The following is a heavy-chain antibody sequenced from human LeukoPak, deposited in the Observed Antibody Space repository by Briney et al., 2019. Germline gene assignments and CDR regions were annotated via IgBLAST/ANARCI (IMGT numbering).Heavy chain of an antibody. D-gene: IGHD5-24*01. CDR1: GFTFSSYG. Sequence: PGGSLRLSCAGSGFTFSSYGMNWVRQAPGKGLEWVSYISSTGSTILYADSVKGRFTLSRDNAKNSLFLQMHSLRAEDTAVYYCAKVRGGGYHDCWGQGTLVTVSS. CDR3: AKVRGGGYHDC. J-gene: IGHJ4*02. CDR2: ISSTGSTI. V-gene: IGHV3-48*03.